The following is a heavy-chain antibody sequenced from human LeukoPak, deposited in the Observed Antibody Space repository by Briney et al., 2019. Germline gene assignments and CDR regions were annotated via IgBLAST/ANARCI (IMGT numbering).Heavy chain of an antibody. D-gene: IGHD4-17*01. CDR2: IYYSGSS. CDR3: ARTGYGDHFNL. V-gene: IGHV4-61*01. J-gene: IGHJ2*01. Sequence: PSETLSLTCTVSGGSVSSGSYYWSWIRQPPGKGLEWIGYIYYSGSSNYNPSLKSRVTISVDTSKNQFSLKLSSVTAADTAVYYCARTGYGDHFNLWGRGTLVTVSS. CDR1: GGSVSSGSYY.